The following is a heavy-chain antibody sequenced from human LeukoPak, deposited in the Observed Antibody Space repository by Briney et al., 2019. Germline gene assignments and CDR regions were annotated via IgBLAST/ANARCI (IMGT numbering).Heavy chain of an antibody. CDR3: ATGGENWNDN. V-gene: IGHV1-24*01. CDR1: GYTLTELP. CDR2: FDPEDGET. J-gene: IGHJ5*02. D-gene: IGHD3-16*01. Sequence: GASVKVSCKVSGYTLTELPMHWVRQAPGKGLEWMGGFDPEDGETIYAQKFKGRVTMTEDTSTDTAYMELSSLRSEDTAVYYCATGGENWNDNWGQGTLVTVSS.